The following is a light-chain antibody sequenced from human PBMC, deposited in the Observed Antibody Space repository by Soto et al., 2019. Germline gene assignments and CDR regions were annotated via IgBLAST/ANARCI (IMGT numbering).Light chain of an antibody. J-gene: IGKJ1*01. V-gene: IGKV1-6*01. CDR2: AAS. CDR3: LQYYNFSWT. CDR1: QDIRNT. Sequence: AIQMTQSTSSLSASVGDRVAISCRASQDIRNTLAWYQQKPGEAPKLLIFAASNLQSGVPPRFSGSGSVTDFTLAITGLQPEDFATYYCLQYYNFSWTFGQGTKVDIK.